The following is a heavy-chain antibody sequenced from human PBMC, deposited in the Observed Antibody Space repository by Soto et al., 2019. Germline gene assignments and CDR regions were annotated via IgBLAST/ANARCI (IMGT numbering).Heavy chain of an antibody. V-gene: IGHV4-59*01. CDR1: GGSISSDY. Sequence: SETLSLTCTVSGGSISSDYWSWIRQPPGKGLEWIGYIYYSGSTHYNPSLKSRVTISVDTSKNQFSLKLTSVTAADTAVYYCARGYYYYMDVWGKGTTVTVSS. CDR3: ARGYYYYMDV. CDR2: IYYSGST. J-gene: IGHJ6*03.